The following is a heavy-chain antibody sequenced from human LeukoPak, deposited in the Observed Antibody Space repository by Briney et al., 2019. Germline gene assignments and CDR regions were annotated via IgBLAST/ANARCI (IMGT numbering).Heavy chain of an antibody. CDR3: ATGSFWCGYLYYFDY. J-gene: IGHJ4*02. Sequence: PGGSLRLSCAASGFTFSSYWMSWVRQAPGKGLEGVANIKQDGSEKYYVDSVKGRFTISRDNANNSLYLQMNSLRGADTAVYYCATGSFWCGYLYYFDYWGQGTLVTVSS. V-gene: IGHV3-7*01. CDR1: GFTFSSYW. CDR2: IKQDGSEK. D-gene: IGHD3-3*01.